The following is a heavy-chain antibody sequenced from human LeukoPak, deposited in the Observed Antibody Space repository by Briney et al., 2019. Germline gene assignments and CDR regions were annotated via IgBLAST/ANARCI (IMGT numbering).Heavy chain of an antibody. CDR2: IYSSGST. J-gene: IGHJ4*02. Sequence: PGGSLRLSCAASGFTVSNNYMTWVRQAPGKGLEWVSLIYSSGSTYYADSVKGRFTISRDNSKNTLYLQVNSLRAEDTAVYYCARRGDGGRSFDYWGQGTLVTVSS. D-gene: IGHD4-23*01. V-gene: IGHV3-53*01. CDR1: GFTVSNNY. CDR3: ARRGDGGRSFDY.